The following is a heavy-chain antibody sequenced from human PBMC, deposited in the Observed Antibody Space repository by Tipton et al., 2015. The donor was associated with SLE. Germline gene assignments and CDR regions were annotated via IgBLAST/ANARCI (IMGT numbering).Heavy chain of an antibody. V-gene: IGHV3-33*01. CDR1: GFTFTTYG. Sequence: SLRLSCAASGFTFTTYGMHWVRQAPGKGLQWVAVTWYDGSNQYYADSVKGRFTISRDNSKNTVYLQMNSLRTEDTAVYYCARDGNFDVLTGHYNVRWFDPWGQGTLVTVSS. J-gene: IGHJ5*02. CDR2: TWYDGSNQ. CDR3: ARDGNFDVLTGHYNVRWFDP. D-gene: IGHD3-9*01.